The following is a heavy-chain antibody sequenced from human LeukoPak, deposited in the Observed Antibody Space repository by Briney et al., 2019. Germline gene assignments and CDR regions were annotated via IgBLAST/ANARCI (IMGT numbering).Heavy chain of an antibody. CDR3: ARGYYDSSGYSPFDY. J-gene: IGHJ4*02. D-gene: IGHD3-22*01. CDR1: GYTFTSYH. Sequence: ASVKVSCKASGYTFTSYHINWVRQATGQGLEWMGWMNPNSGNTGYAQKFQGRVTMTRNTSISTAYMELSSLRSEDTAVYYCARGYYDSSGYSPFDYWGQGTLVTVSS. V-gene: IGHV1-8*01. CDR2: MNPNSGNT.